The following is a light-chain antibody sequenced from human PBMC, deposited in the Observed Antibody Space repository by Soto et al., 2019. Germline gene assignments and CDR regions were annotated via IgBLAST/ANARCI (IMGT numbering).Light chain of an antibody. CDR2: DVS. CDR1: SSDVGAYNY. CDR3: ISYAGSSIWV. Sequence: QSALTQPPSASGSPGQSVTISCTGTSSDVGAYNYVSWYQQHPGKAPKLMIYDVSKRPSGVPDRFSGSKSGNTASLTVSGLPSEYEADFYCISYAGSSIWVFGGGTKLTVL. J-gene: IGLJ3*02. V-gene: IGLV2-8*01.